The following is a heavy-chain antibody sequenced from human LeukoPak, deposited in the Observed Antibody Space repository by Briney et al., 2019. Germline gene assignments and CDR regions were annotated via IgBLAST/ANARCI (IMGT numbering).Heavy chain of an antibody. CDR2: INHSGST. CDR1: GGSFSGYY. CDR3: AREEDCSGGICYLGNAFDI. J-gene: IGHJ3*02. Sequence: SETLSLTGAVYGGSFSGYYWSWIRQPPGKGLEWIGEINHSGSTNYNASLKSRVTISVDTSKNQFSLKLSSVTAADTAVYYCAREEDCSGGICYLGNAFDIWGQGAIVTVSS. D-gene: IGHD2-15*01. V-gene: IGHV4-34*01.